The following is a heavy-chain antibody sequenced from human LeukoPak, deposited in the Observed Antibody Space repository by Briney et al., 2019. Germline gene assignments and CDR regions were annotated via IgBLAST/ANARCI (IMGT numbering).Heavy chain of an antibody. V-gene: IGHV3-33*06. CDR1: GFTFSAYA. J-gene: IGHJ4*02. D-gene: IGHD3/OR15-3a*01. CDR3: AKSVDGTGDDEADY. CDR2: IWYDGRKQ. Sequence: PGRSLRVSCAASGFTFSAYAMHWVRQAPGKGLDWVAVIWYDGRKQYYADAVKGRFTISRDNSKNTLFLQMNSLRAEDTAVYYCAKSVDGTGDDEADYWGQGTQVIVSS.